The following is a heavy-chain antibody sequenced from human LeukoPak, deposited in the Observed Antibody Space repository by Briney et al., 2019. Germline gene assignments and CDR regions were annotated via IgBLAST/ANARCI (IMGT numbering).Heavy chain of an antibody. J-gene: IGHJ5*02. Sequence: GGSLRLSCAASGFTFSSYDMSWIRQAPGKGLEWVSVIYSGGTTYYADSVKGRFTISRDNSKNTVYLQMNSLRAEDTAVYYCARRGLMDPFDPWGQGTLVTVSS. D-gene: IGHD3-16*01. CDR2: IYSGGTT. CDR1: GFTFSSYD. CDR3: ARRGLMDPFDP. V-gene: IGHV3-53*01.